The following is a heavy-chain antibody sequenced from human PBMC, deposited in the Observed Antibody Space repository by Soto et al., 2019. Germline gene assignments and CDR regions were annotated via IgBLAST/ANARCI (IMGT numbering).Heavy chain of an antibody. CDR3: ARDPYSSVPPPPGKWFDY. CDR2: ISSSSSYI. J-gene: IGHJ4*02. CDR1: GFTFSSYS. Sequence: EVQLVESGGGLVKPGGSLRLSCAASGFTFSSYSMNWVRQAPGKGLEWVSSISSSSSYIYYADSVKGRFTISRDNAKNSLYLQMNSLRAEDTAVYYCARDPYSSVPPPPGKWFDYWGQGTLVTVSS. D-gene: IGHD6-19*01. V-gene: IGHV3-21*01.